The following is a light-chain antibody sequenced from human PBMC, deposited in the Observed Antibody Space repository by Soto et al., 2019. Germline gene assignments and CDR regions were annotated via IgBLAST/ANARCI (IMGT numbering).Light chain of an antibody. CDR1: SSDISGYNY. V-gene: IGLV2-14*01. J-gene: IGLJ3*02. CDR3: SSYTTTNTLV. CDR2: DLS. Sequence: QSALTQPASVSGSPGQSITISCTGTSSDISGYNYVSWYQQHPGKAPKLLIFDLSNRPSGVSNRFFGSKSGNTASLTISGLQPEDEADYYCSSYTTTNTLVFDGGTKVTVL.